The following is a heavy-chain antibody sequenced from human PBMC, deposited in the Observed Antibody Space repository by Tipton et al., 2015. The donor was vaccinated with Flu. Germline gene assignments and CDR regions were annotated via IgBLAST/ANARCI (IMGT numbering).Heavy chain of an antibody. J-gene: IGHJ4*02. CDR1: GFTFSYYG. CDR3: ARDKNEFYAFEN. V-gene: IGHV3-30*03. D-gene: IGHD2/OR15-2a*01. Sequence: SLRLSCAASGFTFSYYGMHWVRQAPGKGLEWVAVISYDGTEKYYADSVKGRFTISRDNSKNTLYLQMSGLRAEDTAVYYCARDKNEFYAFENWAQGTLVTVSS. CDR2: ISYDGTEK.